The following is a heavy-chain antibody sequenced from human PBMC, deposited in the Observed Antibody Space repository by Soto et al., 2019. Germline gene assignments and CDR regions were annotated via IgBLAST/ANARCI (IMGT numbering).Heavy chain of an antibody. CDR2: ISFDGDDK. V-gene: IGHV3-30*18. Sequence: SLRLSCAASGFSFSGYGMHWVRQAPGKGLEWVAFISFDGDDKYYADSVKGRFTISRDNSKDTLYLQMSSLRAEDTAVYYCAKGYMNAFDVWGQGTMVTVSS. J-gene: IGHJ3*01. CDR3: AKGYMNAFDV. CDR1: GFSFSGYG. D-gene: IGHD1-26*01.